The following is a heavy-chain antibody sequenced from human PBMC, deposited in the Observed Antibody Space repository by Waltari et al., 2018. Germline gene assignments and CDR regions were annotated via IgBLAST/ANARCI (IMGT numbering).Heavy chain of an antibody. D-gene: IGHD3-3*01. J-gene: IGHJ5*02. Sequence: EVQLVESGGGLVQPGGSLRLSCVGSGFTFRIYSLNWVRQAPEKGLEWVSHISSDSSTIQYADSVKGRFTISRDNAKSSVYLQMNNLRAEDTAMYYCARGGSGVFWSGYYGWFDPWGQGTLVTVSS. CDR1: GFTFRIYS. CDR2: ISSDSSTI. V-gene: IGHV3-48*04. CDR3: ARGGSGVFWSGYYGWFDP.